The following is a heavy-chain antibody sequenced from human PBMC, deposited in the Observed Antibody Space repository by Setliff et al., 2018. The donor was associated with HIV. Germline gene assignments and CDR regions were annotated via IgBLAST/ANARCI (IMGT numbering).Heavy chain of an antibody. J-gene: IGHJ6*03. CDR2: INWNGRST. V-gene: IGHV3-20*04. CDR3: ARGGEYYSDSGGIYYYMDV. D-gene: IGHD3-22*01. Sequence: GGSLRLSCEASGFTFDDYGMNWVRQAPGKGLEWVSGINWNGRSTGDADFVKGRFTISRDNAKNSLYLQMNRRGAEDMALYYCARGGEYYSDSGGIYYYMDVWGKGTTVTVSS. CDR1: GFTFDDYG.